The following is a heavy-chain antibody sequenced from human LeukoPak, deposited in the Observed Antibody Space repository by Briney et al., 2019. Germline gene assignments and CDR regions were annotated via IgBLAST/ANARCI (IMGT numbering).Heavy chain of an antibody. D-gene: IGHD3-10*01. J-gene: IGHJ4*02. V-gene: IGHV3-15*04. CDR2: IESKGDGETT. CDR1: GFTFSSYS. CDR3: TTDLGLTMIRGVIVN. Sequence: GGSLRLSCAASGFTFSSYSMNWVRQAPGKGLEWVGRIESKGDGETTDYAAPVEGRFFMSRDDSRATLYLQMNSLKTEDTAVYYCTTDLGLTMIRGVIVNWGQGTLVTVSS.